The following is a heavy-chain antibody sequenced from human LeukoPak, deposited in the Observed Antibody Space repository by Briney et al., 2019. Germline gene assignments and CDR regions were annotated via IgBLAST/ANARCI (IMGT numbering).Heavy chain of an antibody. V-gene: IGHV4-38-2*02. CDR3: ARDPVLRYFDWQIDY. Sequence: SETLSLTCTVSDYSISSGYYWGWIRQPPGKGLEWIGSIYHSGSTYYNPSLKSRVTISVDTSKNQFSLKLSSVTAADTAVYYCARDPVLRYFDWQIDYWGQGTLVTVSS. CDR2: IYHSGST. CDR1: DYSISSGYY. D-gene: IGHD3-9*01. J-gene: IGHJ4*02.